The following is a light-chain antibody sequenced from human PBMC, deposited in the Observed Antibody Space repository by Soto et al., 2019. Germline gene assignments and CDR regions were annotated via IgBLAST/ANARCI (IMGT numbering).Light chain of an antibody. Sequence: QSVLTQPASVSGSPGQSITISCTGTSSDVGGYNYVSWYQQRPGKAPKLMLYEVSNRPSGVSHRFSGSKSGNTASLTISGLQPEDEADYYCSSYTSSNTLLFGGGTKLTVL. CDR1: SSDVGGYNY. V-gene: IGLV2-14*01. CDR3: SSYTSSNTLL. CDR2: EVS. J-gene: IGLJ2*01.